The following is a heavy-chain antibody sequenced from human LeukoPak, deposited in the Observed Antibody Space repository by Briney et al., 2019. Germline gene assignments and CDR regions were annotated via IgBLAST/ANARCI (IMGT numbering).Heavy chain of an antibody. CDR2: ISTYNGDT. J-gene: IGHJ4*02. CDR3: TRDPSNSSGRFPYFDY. CDR1: GFTFTHYA. D-gene: IGHD6-19*01. Sequence: ASVKVSCKTSGFTFTHYAITWVRQAPGQGLEWLGWISTYNGDTIYAQKFQGRVTMTTDTSTTTAYMEVRSLRSDDTAVYYCTRDPSNSSGRFPYFDYWGQGTLVTVSS. V-gene: IGHV1-18*01.